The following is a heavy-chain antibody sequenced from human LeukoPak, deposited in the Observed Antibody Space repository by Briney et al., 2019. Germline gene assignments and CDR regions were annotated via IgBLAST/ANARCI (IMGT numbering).Heavy chain of an antibody. V-gene: IGHV3-23*01. CDR1: GFTFSSYA. J-gene: IGHJ6*02. Sequence: PGGSLRLSCAASGFTFSSYAMSWVRQAPGKGLEWVSAISGSGGSTYYADSVKGRFTISRDNSKNTLYLQMNSLRAEDTAVYYCARDNIAVAGTLVYYYGMDVWGQGTTVTVSS. CDR2: ISGSGGST. CDR3: ARDNIAVAGTLVYYYGMDV. D-gene: IGHD6-19*01.